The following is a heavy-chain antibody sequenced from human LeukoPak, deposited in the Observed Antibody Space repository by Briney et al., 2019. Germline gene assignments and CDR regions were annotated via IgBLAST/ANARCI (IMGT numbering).Heavy chain of an antibody. V-gene: IGHV4-34*01. Sequence: KTSETLSLTCAVYGGSFSGYYWSWIRQPPGKGLEWIGEINHSGSTNYNPSLKSRVTMSVDTSKNQFSLKLSSVTAADTAVYYCASGDDYGDYWGQGTLVTVSS. CDR1: GGSFSGYY. CDR3: ASGDDYGDY. J-gene: IGHJ4*02. CDR2: INHSGST.